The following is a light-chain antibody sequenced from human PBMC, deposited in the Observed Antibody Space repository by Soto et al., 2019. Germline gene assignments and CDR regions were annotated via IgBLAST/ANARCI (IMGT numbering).Light chain of an antibody. CDR3: QQYNSWPPIT. CDR2: DAS. J-gene: IGKJ5*01. V-gene: IGKV3-15*01. Sequence: EIVMTQSPATLSVSPGEGATVSCRASQSVSSHLAWYQHKPGQAPRLLFYDASARATGIPDRFSGGGSGTEFTLTISSLQSEDFVVYYCQQYNSWPPITFGQGTRLEIK. CDR1: QSVSSH.